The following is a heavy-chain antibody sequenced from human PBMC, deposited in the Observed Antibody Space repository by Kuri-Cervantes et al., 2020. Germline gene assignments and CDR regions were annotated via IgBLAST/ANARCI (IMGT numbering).Heavy chain of an antibody. D-gene: IGHD3-3*01. CDR2: ISAYNGDT. Sequence: ASVKVSCKASGYTFTTYGITWVRQAPGQGLEWMGWISAYNGDTNYAQKLQGRVTMTTDTSTSTAYMELRSLRSDDTALYYCARDARTILGGGAIFDSWGQGTLVTVSS. CDR3: ARDARTILGGGAIFDS. J-gene: IGHJ4*02. V-gene: IGHV1-18*01. CDR1: GYTFTTYG.